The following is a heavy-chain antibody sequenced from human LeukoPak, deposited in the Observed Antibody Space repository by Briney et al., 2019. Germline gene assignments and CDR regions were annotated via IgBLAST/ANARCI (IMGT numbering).Heavy chain of an antibody. CDR1: GYTFTSYD. CDR2: MNPNSGNT. CDR3: ARARGWYGYFDY. J-gene: IGHJ4*02. V-gene: IGHV1-8*01. Sequence: ASVKVSCKASGYTFTSYDINWVRQATGQGLEWMGWMNPNSGNTGYAQKFQGRVTMTRNTSISTAYMELSSLRSEGTAVYYCARARGWYGYFDYWGQGALVTVSS. D-gene: IGHD6-19*01.